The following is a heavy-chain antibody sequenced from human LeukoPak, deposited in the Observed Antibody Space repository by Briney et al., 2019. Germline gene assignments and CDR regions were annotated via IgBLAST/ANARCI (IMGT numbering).Heavy chain of an antibody. Sequence: SETLSLTCTVSGGSFSSYYWSWIRQPAGKGLEWIGRIYTSGSTNYNPSLKSRVTMSVDTSKNQFSLKLSSVTAADTAVYYCARAGGNWNYEYFDYWGQGTLVTVSS. J-gene: IGHJ4*02. CDR1: GGSFSSYY. CDR3: ARAGGNWNYEYFDY. D-gene: IGHD1-7*01. V-gene: IGHV4-4*07. CDR2: IYTSGST.